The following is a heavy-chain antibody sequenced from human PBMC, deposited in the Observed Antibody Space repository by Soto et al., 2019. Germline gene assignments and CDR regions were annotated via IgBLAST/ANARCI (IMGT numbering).Heavy chain of an antibody. CDR3: AREGFSGYEALDY. V-gene: IGHV4-59*01. D-gene: IGHD5-12*01. CDR2: IAYTGIT. Sequence: QVHLQESGPGLLKPSETLSLTCSVSGGPIRSYYLSWVRQAPGKGLEWIAYIAYTGITGYNPSLRSRGTISGDTSQNVFSLNMTSVTAADTAVYYCAREGFSGYEALDYWGQGILVTVSS. J-gene: IGHJ4*02. CDR1: GGPIRSYY.